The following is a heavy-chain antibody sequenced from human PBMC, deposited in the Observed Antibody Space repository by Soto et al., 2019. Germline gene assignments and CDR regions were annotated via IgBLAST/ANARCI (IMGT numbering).Heavy chain of an antibody. CDR3: AIDYYYDSSGYYYFVPHAFDI. CDR2: IIPIFGTA. CDR1: GGTFSSYA. V-gene: IGHV1-69*13. Sequence: GASVKVSCKASGGTFSSYAISWVRQAPGQGLEWMGGIIPIFGTANYAQKFQGRVTITADESTSTAYMELSNLRSENTAVYYCAIDYYYDSSGYYYFVPHAFDIWGQGTMVTVSS. J-gene: IGHJ3*02. D-gene: IGHD3-22*01.